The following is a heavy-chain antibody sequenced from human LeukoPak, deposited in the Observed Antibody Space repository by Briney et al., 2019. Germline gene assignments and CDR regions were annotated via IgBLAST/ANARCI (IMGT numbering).Heavy chain of an antibody. CDR2: VYYSGRT. J-gene: IGHJ3*02. V-gene: IGHV4-59*11. CDR1: GGSINSHY. D-gene: IGHD3-22*01. CDR3: ARLLDNDSSGDPDTFDM. Sequence: SETLSLTCTVSGGSINSHYWGWIRQPPGKGLEWIGFVYYSGRTKYNPSLQSRVTISVETSENNFSLKLTSVTAADTAVYYCARLLDNDSSGDPDTFDMWGQGTVVTVSS.